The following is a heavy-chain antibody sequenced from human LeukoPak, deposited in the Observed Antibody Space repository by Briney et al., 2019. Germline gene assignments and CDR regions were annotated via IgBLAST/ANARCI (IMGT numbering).Heavy chain of an antibody. J-gene: IGHJ4*02. CDR3: ASTSGSYYDFDY. Sequence: ASVKVSCKASGGTFSSYAISWVRQAPGQGLEWMGGIIPIFGTANYAQKFQGRVTITTDESTSTAYMELSSLRSEDTAVYYCASTSGSYYDFDYWGQGTLVTVSS. CDR2: IIPIFGTA. D-gene: IGHD1-26*01. CDR1: GGTFSSYA. V-gene: IGHV1-69*05.